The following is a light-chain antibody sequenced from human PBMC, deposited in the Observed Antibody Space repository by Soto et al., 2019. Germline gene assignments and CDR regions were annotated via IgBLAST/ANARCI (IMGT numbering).Light chain of an antibody. CDR2: DAS. V-gene: IGKV1-5*01. Sequence: DIQMTQSPSTLSASVGDRVTITCRASQSINSWLAWYQQKPGKAPQILIYDASTLKSGVPSRFSGSGSGTEFTLTISSLQPEDFATYCCQHYSTVWSFGQGTKVDIK. J-gene: IGKJ1*01. CDR1: QSINSW. CDR3: QHYSTVWS.